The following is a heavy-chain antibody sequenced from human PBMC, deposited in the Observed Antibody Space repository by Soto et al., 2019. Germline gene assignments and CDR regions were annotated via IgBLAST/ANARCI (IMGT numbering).Heavy chain of an antibody. CDR1: GFTFSNYA. CDR2: ISGSNSGT. Sequence: EVQLLESGGGLVQPGGSLTLSCAASGFTFSNYALSWVRQAPGKGLEWVSGISGSNSGTYYTDSVKGRFTISRDNSKNPRFLQMTSLRAEDTAVYYCARTVGCISASCSHFDYWGQGTLVIVSS. CDR3: ARTVGCISASCSHFDY. V-gene: IGHV3-23*01. D-gene: IGHD2-2*01. J-gene: IGHJ4*02.